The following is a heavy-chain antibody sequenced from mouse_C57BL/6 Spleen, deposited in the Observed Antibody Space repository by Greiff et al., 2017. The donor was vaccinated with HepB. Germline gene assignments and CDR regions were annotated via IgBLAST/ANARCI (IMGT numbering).Heavy chain of an antibody. J-gene: IGHJ2*01. Sequence: VQLQQPGAELVRPGSSVKLSCKASGYTFTSYWMDWVKQRPGQGLEWIGNIYPSDSETHYNQKFKDKATLTVDKSSSTAYMQLSSLTSEDSAVYYCARELLRPRTGFDYWGQGTTLTVSP. CDR1: GYTFTSYW. CDR3: ARELLRPRTGFDY. V-gene: IGHV1-61*01. D-gene: IGHD1-2*01. CDR2: IYPSDSET.